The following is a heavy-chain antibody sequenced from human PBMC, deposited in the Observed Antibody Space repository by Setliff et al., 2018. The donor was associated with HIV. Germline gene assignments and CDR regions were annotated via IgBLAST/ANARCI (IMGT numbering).Heavy chain of an antibody. D-gene: IGHD3-22*01. Sequence: PSETLSLTCAVSGGSSTLSSDYWTWVRQTPGKEVQWIGEINHAGTTHYNPSLKSRVTISVDTSKNHFSLKLTSVTAADTAVYYCARVKYYYESLGRYYFDSWGQGSLVTVSS. J-gene: IGHJ4*02. V-gene: IGHV4-34*01. CDR1: GGSSTLSSDY. CDR2: INHAGTT. CDR3: ARVKYYYESLGRYYFDS.